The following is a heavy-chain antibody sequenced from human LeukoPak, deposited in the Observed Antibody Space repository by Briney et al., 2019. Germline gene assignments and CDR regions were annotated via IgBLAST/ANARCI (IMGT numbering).Heavy chain of an antibody. CDR1: GFTFDTYS. CDR3: ARDPSFSRGFNFVLSS. CDR2: ISHDGRTK. D-gene: IGHD5-12*01. Sequence: GGSLRLSCAASGFTFDTYSFHWVRQAPGKGLEWVALISHDGRTKVYADAVKGRFTISRDDFKNTLSLQMSSLRPEDTSTYYCARDPSFSRGFNFVLSSWGQGTLVSVSS. J-gene: IGHJ5*02. V-gene: IGHV3-30*04.